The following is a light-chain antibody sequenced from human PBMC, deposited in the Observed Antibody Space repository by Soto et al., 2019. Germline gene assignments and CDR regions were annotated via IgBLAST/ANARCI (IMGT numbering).Light chain of an antibody. CDR3: QYYGNLPFT. CDR2: YVS. CDR1: QSVSARQ. J-gene: IGKJ3*01. V-gene: IGKV3-20*01. Sequence: EIVLTQSPGTLSLSPGERGTLSCRASQSVSARQIAWYQQKPGQAPRILMYYVSSRAAGIPDRFSGSGSGTDFTLTISSLEPEDFAVYYCQYYGNLPFTFGPGTKVDIK.